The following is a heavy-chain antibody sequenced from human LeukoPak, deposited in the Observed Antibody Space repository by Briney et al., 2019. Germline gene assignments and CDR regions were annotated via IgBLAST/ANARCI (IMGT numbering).Heavy chain of an antibody. Sequence: SETLSLTCTVSGGSISSSSYYWGWIRQPPGKGLEWIGSIYYSGSTYYNPSLKSRVTISVDTSKNQFSLNLASVTAADTAVYYCARDRPYFYASGSYSDAFHIWGQGTMVTVSS. CDR3: ARDRPYFYASGSYSDAFHI. J-gene: IGHJ3*02. CDR2: IYYSGST. V-gene: IGHV4-39*07. CDR1: GGSISSSSYY. D-gene: IGHD3-10*01.